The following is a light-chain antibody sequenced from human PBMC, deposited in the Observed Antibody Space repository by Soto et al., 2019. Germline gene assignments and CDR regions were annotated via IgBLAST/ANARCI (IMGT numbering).Light chain of an antibody. J-gene: IGLJ1*01. CDR1: SSDVGSYNP. Sequence: QSVLTQPASVSGSPGQSITISCTGTSSDVGSYNPVSWYQQHPGKAPKLVIYEGSKRPSGVSNRFSGSKSGNTASLTISGLQAEDEADYYCCSYAGSSLYVFGTGTKVTVL. CDR2: EGS. CDR3: CSYAGSSLYV. V-gene: IGLV2-23*01.